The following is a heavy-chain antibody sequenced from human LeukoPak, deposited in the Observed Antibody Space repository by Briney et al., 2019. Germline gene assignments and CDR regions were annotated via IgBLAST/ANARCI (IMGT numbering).Heavy chain of an antibody. V-gene: IGHV4-30-2*03. D-gene: IGHD3-3*01. CDR3: ARRGLRFLEWFDFDY. CDR1: GGSISSGSYS. Sequence: SETLSLTCAVSGGSISSGSYSWSWIRQPPGKGLEWIGYIYHSGSTYYNPSLKSRVTISVDTSKNQFSLKLSSVTAADTAVYYCARRGLRFLEWFDFDYWGQGTLVTVSS. CDR2: IYHSGST. J-gene: IGHJ4*02.